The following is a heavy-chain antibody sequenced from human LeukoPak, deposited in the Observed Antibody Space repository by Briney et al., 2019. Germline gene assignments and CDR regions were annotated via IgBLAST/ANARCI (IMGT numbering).Heavy chain of an antibody. D-gene: IGHD6-13*01. CDR2: INPNSGGT. CDR3: ARLSIAAAGTLGDY. Sequence: ASVQVSCNASGYTFTGYYMHWVRQAPGQGLEWMGWINPNSGGTNYAQKFQGRVTMTRDTSISTAYMELRRLRSDDTAVYYCARLSIAAAGTLGDYWGQGTLVTVSS. J-gene: IGHJ4*02. CDR1: GYTFTGYY. V-gene: IGHV1-2*02.